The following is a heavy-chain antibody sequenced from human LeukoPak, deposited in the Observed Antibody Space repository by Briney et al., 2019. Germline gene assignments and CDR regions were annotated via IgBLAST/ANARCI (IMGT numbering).Heavy chain of an antibody. J-gene: IGHJ4*02. V-gene: IGHV1-18*01. D-gene: IGHD2-15*01. Sequence: EASVKVSCKASGYTFTSYGISWVRQAPGQGLEWMGWISAYNGNTNYAQKLQGRVTMTTDTSTSTAYMELRSLGSDDTAVYYCARESQYCSGGSCYSIDYWGQGTLVTVSS. CDR3: ARESQYCSGGSCYSIDY. CDR2: ISAYNGNT. CDR1: GYTFTSYG.